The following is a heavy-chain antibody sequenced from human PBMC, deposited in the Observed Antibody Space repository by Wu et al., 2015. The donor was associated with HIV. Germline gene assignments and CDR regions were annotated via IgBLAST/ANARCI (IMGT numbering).Heavy chain of an antibody. Sequence: QVQLEQSGAEVKKPGSSVRVSCRASGDRFGTYAMNWVRQAPGQGLECMGWINPDSGGTNYAQKFQGRVTMTRDTSVNTVYMELSRLRSEDTAVYYCAREGAGAVTGTLLDYWGQGTLVTVSS. J-gene: IGHJ4*02. V-gene: IGHV1-2*02. CDR3: AREGAGAVTGTLLDY. CDR2: INPDSGGT. D-gene: IGHD6-13*01. CDR1: GDRFGTYA.